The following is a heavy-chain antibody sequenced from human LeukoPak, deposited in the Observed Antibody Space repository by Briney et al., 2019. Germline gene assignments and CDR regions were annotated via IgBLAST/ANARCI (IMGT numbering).Heavy chain of an antibody. J-gene: IGHJ6*02. CDR2: MDPNNGDT. CDR3: ARKAPYITMVRGVLGV. CDR1: GYTLTSFD. V-gene: IGHV1-8*01. Sequence: ASVKVSCKPSGYTLTSFDVSWVRQVPGHGLEWMGWMDPNNGDTYYAQKFQGRVTMTRNTSISTAYMELSSLRSEDTTVYYCARKAPYITMVRGVLGVWGQGTTVTVSS. D-gene: IGHD3-10*01.